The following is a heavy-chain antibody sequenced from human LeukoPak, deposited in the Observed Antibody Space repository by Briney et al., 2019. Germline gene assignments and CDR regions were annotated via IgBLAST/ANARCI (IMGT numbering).Heavy chain of an antibody. CDR3: ARDLYVGTSATFDY. V-gene: IGHV1-2*02. J-gene: IGHJ4*02. D-gene: IGHD4-23*01. Sequence: GASVTVSCKASGYTFTGYYMHWVRQAPGQGLEWMGWINPNSGGTYYSQKFQGRVTMTSDTSISTAYMELSRLRSDNTAVYDCARDLYVGTSATFDYWGQGTMVTVSS. CDR2: INPNSGGT. CDR1: GYTFTGYY.